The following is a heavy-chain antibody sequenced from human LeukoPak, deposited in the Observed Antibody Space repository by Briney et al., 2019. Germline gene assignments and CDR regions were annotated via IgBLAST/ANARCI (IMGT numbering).Heavy chain of an antibody. V-gene: IGHV3-48*03. CDR3: ASPSDYFDY. Sequence: GGSLRLSCAASGFTFSSYEMNWVRQAPGKGLEWVSYISSSGSTIYYADSVKGRLTISRDNAKNSLYLQMNSLRAEDTAVYYCASPSDYFDYWGQGTLVTVSS. J-gene: IGHJ4*02. CDR2: ISSSGSTI. D-gene: IGHD2-2*01. CDR1: GFTFSSYE.